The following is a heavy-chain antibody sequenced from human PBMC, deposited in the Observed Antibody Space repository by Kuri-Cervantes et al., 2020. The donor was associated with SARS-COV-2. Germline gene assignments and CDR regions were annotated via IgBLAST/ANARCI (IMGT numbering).Heavy chain of an antibody. J-gene: IGHJ6*02. CDR3: ARDLWSSYYGSGISGYYYGMDV. CDR2: IIPIFGTA. Sequence: SVKVSCKASGYTFTSYDINWVRQAAGQGLEWMGGIIPIFGTASYAQKFQGRVTITADESTSTAYMELSSLRSEDTAVYYCARDLWSSYYGSGISGYYYGMDVWGQGTTVTVSS. CDR1: GYTFTSYD. D-gene: IGHD3-10*01. V-gene: IGHV1-69*13.